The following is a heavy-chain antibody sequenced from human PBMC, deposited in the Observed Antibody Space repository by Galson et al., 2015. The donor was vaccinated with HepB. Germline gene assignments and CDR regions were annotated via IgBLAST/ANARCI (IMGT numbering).Heavy chain of an antibody. V-gene: IGHV3-11*01. CDR1: GFTFSDYY. D-gene: IGHD3-3*01. CDR2: ISSSGSTI. Sequence: SLRLSCAASGFTFSDYYMSWIRQAPGKGLEWVSYISSSGSTIYYADSVKGRFTISRDNAKNSLYLQMNSLRAEDTAVYYCYWYDFWSGYYEDAFDIWGQGTMVTVSS. J-gene: IGHJ3*02. CDR3: YWYDFWSGYYEDAFDI.